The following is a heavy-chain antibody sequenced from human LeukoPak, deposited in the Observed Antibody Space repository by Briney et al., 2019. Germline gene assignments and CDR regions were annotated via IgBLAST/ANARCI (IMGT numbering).Heavy chain of an antibody. CDR3: ARGSRLTKPYYYYYYMDV. J-gene: IGHJ6*03. Sequence: SETLSLTCTVSGGSISSYYWSWIRQPAGKGLEWIGRIYTSGSTNYNPSLKSRVTISIDTSKNQFSLKLSSVTAADTAVYYCARGSRLTKPYYYYYYMDVWGKGTTVTVSS. CDR2: IYTSGST. D-gene: IGHD2-8*01. CDR1: GGSISSYY. V-gene: IGHV4-4*07.